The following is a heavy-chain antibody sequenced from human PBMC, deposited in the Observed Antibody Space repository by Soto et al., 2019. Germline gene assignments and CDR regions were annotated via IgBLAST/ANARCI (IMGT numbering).Heavy chain of an antibody. D-gene: IGHD3-10*01. J-gene: IGHJ4*02. CDR2: ISSSGRTI. Sequence: GGSLRLSCAASGFTFSSYSMNWVRQAPGKGLEWVSFISSSGRTIYDADSVKGRFTISRDNAKNSLYLQMISLRAEDTAVYYCATDWYGEKFDYWGQGILVTVSS. V-gene: IGHV3-48*01. CDR3: ATDWYGEKFDY. CDR1: GFTFSSYS.